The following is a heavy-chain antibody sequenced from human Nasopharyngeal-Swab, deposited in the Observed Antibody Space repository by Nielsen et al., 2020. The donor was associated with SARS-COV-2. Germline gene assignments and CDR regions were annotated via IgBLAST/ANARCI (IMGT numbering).Heavy chain of an antibody. CDR1: GFTFISYG. CDR3: ARDSNYYCSGSDAFNL. D-gene: IGHD3-10*01. CDR2: IWYDGVNK. J-gene: IGHJ3*01. Sequence: SLNISCAASGFTFISYGLHWVRQAPGKVLEWVGFIWYDGVNKYYADSVKGRFTISRDNSKNTVFLQMSTLRVEDTAMYYCARDSNYYCSGSDAFNLWGQGTLVTVSS. V-gene: IGHV3-33*01.